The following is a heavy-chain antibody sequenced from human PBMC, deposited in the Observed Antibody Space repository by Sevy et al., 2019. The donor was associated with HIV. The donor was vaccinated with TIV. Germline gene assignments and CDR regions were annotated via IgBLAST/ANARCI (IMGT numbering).Heavy chain of an antibody. CDR3: ARDGGYDSRGYDLSNY. D-gene: IGHD3-22*01. Sequence: GGSLRLSCAASGFTFSTYAMHWVRQVPGKGLEWVAVISYDGSNTYYADSVKGRFTISRDSSKNTLYLQMNSLRAEDTAVYFCARDGGYDSRGYDLSNYWGQGTLVTVSS. V-gene: IGHV3-30*04. CDR1: GFTFSTYA. CDR2: ISYDGSNT. J-gene: IGHJ4*02.